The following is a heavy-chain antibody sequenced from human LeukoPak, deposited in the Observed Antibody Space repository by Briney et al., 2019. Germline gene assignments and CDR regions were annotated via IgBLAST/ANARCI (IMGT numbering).Heavy chain of an antibody. CDR3: AKFGGVSSSSRGGY. CDR2: ISSSSSTI. J-gene: IGHJ4*02. CDR1: GFTFSSYS. V-gene: IGHV3-48*01. D-gene: IGHD6-6*01. Sequence: QPGGSLRLSCAASGFTFSSYSMNWVRQAPGKGLEWVSYISSSSSTIYYADSVKGRFTISRDNSKNTLYLQMNSLRAEDTAVYYCAKFGGVSSSSRGGYWGQGTLVTVSS.